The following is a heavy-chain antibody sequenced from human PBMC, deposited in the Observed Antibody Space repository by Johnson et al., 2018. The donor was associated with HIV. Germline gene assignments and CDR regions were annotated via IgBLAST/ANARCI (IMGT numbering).Heavy chain of an antibody. CDR1: GFTFSSYA. CDR2: ISYDGSNK. V-gene: IGHV3-30*04. CDR3: ARAGRYSSSWYGGAFDI. D-gene: IGHD6-13*01. Sequence: VQLLESGGGLVQPGGSLRLSCAASGFTFSSYAMSWVRQAPGKGLEWVAVISYDGSNKYYADSVKGRFTISRDNSKNTLYLQMNSLRAEDTAVYYCARAGRYSSSWYGGAFDIWGQGTMVSVSS. J-gene: IGHJ3*02.